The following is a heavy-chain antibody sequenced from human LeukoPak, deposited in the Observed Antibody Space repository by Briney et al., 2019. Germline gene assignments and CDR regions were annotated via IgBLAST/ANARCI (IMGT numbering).Heavy chain of an antibody. V-gene: IGHV3-21*01. CDR1: GFTFSSYS. CDR2: ISSSSSYI. Sequence: GGSLRLSCAASGFTFSSYSMNWVRQAPGKGLEWVSSISSSSSYIYYADSVKGRFTISRDNAKNPLYLQMNSLRAEDTAVYYCARSSGWPGTSPSDYGMDVWGQGTTVTVSS. J-gene: IGHJ6*02. CDR3: ARSSGWPGTSPSDYGMDV. D-gene: IGHD3-10*01.